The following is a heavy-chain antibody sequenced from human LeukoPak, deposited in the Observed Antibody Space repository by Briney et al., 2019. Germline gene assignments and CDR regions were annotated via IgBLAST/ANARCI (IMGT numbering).Heavy chain of an antibody. CDR2: IRYDGSNT. CDR1: GFIFSSYG. D-gene: IGHD4-17*01. J-gene: IGHJ4*02. Sequence: GGSLRLSCAASGFIFSSYGMHWVRQAPGKGLEWVAFIRYDGSNTYYADSVKGRFTISRDNAKNSLYLQMNSLRAEDTAVYFCARGTSTVRGFDYWGQGTLVTVSS. V-gene: IGHV3-30*02. CDR3: ARGTSTVRGFDY.